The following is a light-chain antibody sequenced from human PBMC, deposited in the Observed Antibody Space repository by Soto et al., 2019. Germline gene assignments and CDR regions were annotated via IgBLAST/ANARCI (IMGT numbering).Light chain of an antibody. V-gene: IGKV3-11*01. J-gene: IGKJ1*01. CDR1: QSVSSY. CDR2: DAS. CDR3: QQRSTRRST. Sequence: EIVLTQSPATLSLSPGERATLSCRASQSVSSYLAWYQQKPGQAPRLLIYDASNRATGIPARFSGSGSGTDFTLTISSLEPEDFAVYYCQQRSTRRSTFGQGTKVEIK.